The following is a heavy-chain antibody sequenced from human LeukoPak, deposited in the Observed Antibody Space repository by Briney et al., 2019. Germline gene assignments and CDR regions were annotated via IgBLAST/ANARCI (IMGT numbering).Heavy chain of an antibody. D-gene: IGHD6-6*01. J-gene: IGHJ4*02. V-gene: IGHV3-30*02. CDR2: IRYDGSNK. CDR1: GFTFSSYG. Sequence: GGSLRLSCAASGFTFSSYGMHWVRQAPGKGLEWVAFIRYDGSNKYYADSVKGRFTISRDNSKNTLYLQMNSLRAGDTAVYYCAKAEYNSSPYDYWGQGTLVTVSS. CDR3: AKAEYNSSPYDY.